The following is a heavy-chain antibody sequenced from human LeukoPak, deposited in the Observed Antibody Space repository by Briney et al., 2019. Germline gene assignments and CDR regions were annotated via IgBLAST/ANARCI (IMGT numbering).Heavy chain of an antibody. V-gene: IGHV3-7*01. CDR1: GFTFSSYW. D-gene: IGHD3-3*01. Sequence: GGSLRLSCAASGFTFSSYWMSWVRQAPGKGLEWVANIKQDGSEKYYVDSVKGRFTISRDNAKNSLYLQMNSLRAEDTAVYYCALFSGPGFWSGYYPPFDYWGQGTLVTVSS. CDR2: IKQDGSEK. J-gene: IGHJ4*02. CDR3: ALFSGPGFWSGYYPPFDY.